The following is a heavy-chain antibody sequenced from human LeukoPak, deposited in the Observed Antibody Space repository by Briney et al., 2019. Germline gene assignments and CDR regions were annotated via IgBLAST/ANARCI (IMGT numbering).Heavy chain of an antibody. CDR2: IRYDGSFK. J-gene: IGHJ5*02. CDR1: GFTFSDYG. D-gene: IGHD2-21*01. Sequence: GGSLRLSCAASGFTFSDYGLHWVRQAPGKGLEWVAFIRYDGSFKYYADSVKGRFTISRDNSKDTLFLQMNSLRSDDTAVYYCARLCSIRWCLHDWFDPWGQGTLVTVSS. V-gene: IGHV3-30*02. CDR3: ARLCSIRWCLHDWFDP.